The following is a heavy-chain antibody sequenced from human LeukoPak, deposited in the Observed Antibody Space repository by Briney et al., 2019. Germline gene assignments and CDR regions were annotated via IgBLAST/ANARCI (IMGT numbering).Heavy chain of an antibody. CDR2: ISESGDAT. D-gene: IGHD3-22*01. Sequence: GGSLRLSCAVSGFTFSSQAMSWVRQAPGKGLEWLSGISESGDATFNIDSVKGRFTISRDNSKNTLYLQMNSLRAEDTAVYYCARDRLPQYYYDSSGPPHAFDIWGQGTMVTVSS. V-gene: IGHV3-23*01. CDR3: ARDRLPQYYYDSSGPPHAFDI. J-gene: IGHJ3*02. CDR1: GFTFSSQA.